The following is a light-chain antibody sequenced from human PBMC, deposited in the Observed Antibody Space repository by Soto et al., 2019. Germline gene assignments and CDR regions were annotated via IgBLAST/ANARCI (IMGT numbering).Light chain of an antibody. CDR1: SSNIGAGYD. CDR2: GNS. Sequence: QSVLTQPPSVSGAPGQRVTISCTGSSSNIGAGYDVHWYQQLPGTAPKLLIYGNSNRPSGVADRFSGSKSGTSASLAITGLQAEDEAYYSCQSYESSLSGYVVFGGGTKLTVL. CDR3: QSYESSLSGYVV. J-gene: IGLJ2*01. V-gene: IGLV1-40*01.